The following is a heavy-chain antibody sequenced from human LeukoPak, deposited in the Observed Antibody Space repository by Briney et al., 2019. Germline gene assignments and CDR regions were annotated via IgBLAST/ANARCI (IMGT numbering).Heavy chain of an antibody. Sequence: GGSLRLSCAASGFTFSSYSMNWVRQAPGKGLDWVSSISSSSSYIYYADSVKGRFTISRDNAKNSPYLQMNSLRAEDTAVYYCARRQYYYGGRWEYFDYWGQGTLVTVSS. CDR2: ISSSSSYI. CDR1: GFTFSSYS. J-gene: IGHJ4*02. CDR3: ARRQYYYGGRWEYFDY. V-gene: IGHV3-21*01. D-gene: IGHD3-10*01.